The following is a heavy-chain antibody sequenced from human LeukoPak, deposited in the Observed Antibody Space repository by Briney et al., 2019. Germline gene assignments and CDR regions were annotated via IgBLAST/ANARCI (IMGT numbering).Heavy chain of an antibody. CDR3: ASLRERSYYARGFDY. J-gene: IGHJ4*02. CDR1: VGSISSSSYY. D-gene: IGHD1-26*01. CDR2: IYYSGST. V-gene: IGHV4-39*01. Sequence: SETLSLTCTVSVGSISSSSYYWGWIRQPPGKGLEWIGSIYYSGSTYYNPSLKSRVTISVDTSKNQFSLRLSSVTAADTAVYYCASLRERSYYARGFDYWGQGILVTVSS.